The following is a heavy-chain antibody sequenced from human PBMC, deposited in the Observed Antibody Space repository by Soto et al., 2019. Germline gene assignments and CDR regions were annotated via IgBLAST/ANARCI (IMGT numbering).Heavy chain of an antibody. CDR1: GFTFSSYW. V-gene: IGHV3-7*03. Sequence: GGSRRRSWAASGFTFSSYWMSWVRQAPGKGLEWVANIKQDGSEKYYVDSVKGRFTISRDNAKNSLYLQMNSLRAEDTAVYYCARDREAIAVAGYWFDPWGQGTLVTVSS. CDR3: ARDREAIAVAGYWFDP. CDR2: IKQDGSEK. D-gene: IGHD6-19*01. J-gene: IGHJ5*02.